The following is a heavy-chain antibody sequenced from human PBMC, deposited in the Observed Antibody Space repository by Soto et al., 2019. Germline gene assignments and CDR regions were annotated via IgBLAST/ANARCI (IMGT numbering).Heavy chain of an antibody. J-gene: IGHJ4*02. V-gene: IGHV3-64*01. CDR1: GFTFSSYA. Sequence: GGSLRLSCAASGFTFSSYAMHWVRQAPGKGLEYVSAISSNGGSTYYANSVKGRFTISRDNSKNTLYLQMGSLRAEDMAVYYCARGPGYYFDYWGQGTLVAVSS. CDR3: ARGPGYYFDY. CDR2: ISSNGGST.